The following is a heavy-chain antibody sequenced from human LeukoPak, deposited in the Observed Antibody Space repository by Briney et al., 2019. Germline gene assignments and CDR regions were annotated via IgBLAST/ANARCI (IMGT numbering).Heavy chain of an antibody. J-gene: IGHJ4*02. CDR3: AKATRITMVRGALGY. Sequence: GGSLRLSCAASGLTFDDYGMSWVRQAPGKGLEWVSGINWNGGSTGYADSVKGRFTISRDNAKNSLYLQMNSLRAEDTALYYCAKATRITMVRGALGYWGQGTLVTVSS. D-gene: IGHD3-10*01. CDR1: GLTFDDYG. V-gene: IGHV3-20*04. CDR2: INWNGGST.